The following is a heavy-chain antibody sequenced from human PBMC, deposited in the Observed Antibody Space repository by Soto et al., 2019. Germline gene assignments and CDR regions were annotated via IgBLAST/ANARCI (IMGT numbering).Heavy chain of an antibody. CDR1: GGSISSGGYY. J-gene: IGHJ3*02. Sequence: TLSLTCTVSGGSISSGGYYWSWIRQHPGKGLEWIGYIYYSGSTYYNPSLKSRVTISVDTSKNQFSLKLSSVTAADTAVYYCARDNPSYDSSGYPKGEDAFDIWGQGTMVIVSS. CDR2: IYYSGST. V-gene: IGHV4-31*03. D-gene: IGHD3-22*01. CDR3: ARDNPSYDSSGYPKGEDAFDI.